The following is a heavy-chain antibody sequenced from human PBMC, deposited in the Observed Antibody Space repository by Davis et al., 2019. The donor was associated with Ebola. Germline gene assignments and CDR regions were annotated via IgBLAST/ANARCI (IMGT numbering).Heavy chain of an antibody. CDR3: ARLSGLFSGSSGALFFDL. D-gene: IGHD6-6*01. J-gene: IGHJ2*01. CDR1: GGSIKGYY. Sequence: SETLSLTCTVSGGSIKGYYWSWIRQPPGKGLEWIGYIFHSGSTNFNPSLKSRVTILLDTSKNQFSLKLRSVTAADTAVYFCARLSGLFSGSSGALFFDLWGRGTLVTVSS. CDR2: IFHSGST. V-gene: IGHV4-59*12.